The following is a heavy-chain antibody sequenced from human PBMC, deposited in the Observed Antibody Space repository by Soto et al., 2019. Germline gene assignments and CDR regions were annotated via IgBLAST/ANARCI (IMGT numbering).Heavy chain of an antibody. CDR2: IWYDGSNT. CDR3: ARDIGDHTSRWTDAFDI. J-gene: IGHJ3*02. V-gene: IGHV3-33*01. D-gene: IGHD6-13*01. Sequence: GGSLRLSCAASGLSFSNYGMHWVRQAPGKGLEWVAVIWYDGSNTYFADSVKGRFTISKDNSKNTLFLQMNSLRAEDTAVYYCARDIGDHTSRWTDAFDIWGQGTMVTVSS. CDR1: GLSFSNYG.